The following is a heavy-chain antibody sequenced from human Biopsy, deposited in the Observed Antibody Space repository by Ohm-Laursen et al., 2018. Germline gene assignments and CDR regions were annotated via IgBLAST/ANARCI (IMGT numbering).Heavy chain of an antibody. J-gene: IGHJ5*02. CDR3: AKGGSITIFGVVINNCFDP. CDR2: ISNRSGTK. Sequence: SLRLSCAASGFTFGNYAMSWVRQTPGKGLEWVSLISNRSGTKSYTDSVKGRFTISRDNSKNTLYLQMNSVRADDTAIYYCAKGGSITIFGVVINNCFDPWGQGTRVTVSS. CDR1: GFTFGNYA. V-gene: IGHV3-23*01. D-gene: IGHD3-3*01.